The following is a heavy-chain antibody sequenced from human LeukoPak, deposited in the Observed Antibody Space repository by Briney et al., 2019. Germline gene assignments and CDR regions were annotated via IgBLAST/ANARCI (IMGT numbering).Heavy chain of an antibody. CDR1: GHTFTDYY. Sequence: GASVKVSCRASGHTFTDYYMHWVRQAPGQGLEWMGWINPNSGGTNYAQKFQGRVTMTRDTSISTAYMELSRLRSDDTAVYYCARAPKRSAAGTLDYWGQGTLVTVSS. CDR2: INPNSGGT. D-gene: IGHD6-13*01. CDR3: ARAPKRSAAGTLDY. J-gene: IGHJ4*02. V-gene: IGHV1-2*02.